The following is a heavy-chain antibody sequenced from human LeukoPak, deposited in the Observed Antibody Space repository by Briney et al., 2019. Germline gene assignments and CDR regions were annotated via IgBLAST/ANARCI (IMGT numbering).Heavy chain of an antibody. CDR1: GFTFSNYG. D-gene: IGHD3-3*01. J-gene: IGHJ5*02. CDR3: AKGYWSGYSFDTWFYP. V-gene: IGHV3-30*02. Sequence: GGSLRLSCAASGFTFSNYGMHWVRQAPGKGLEWVAFIRYDGSNKYYADSVKGRFTISIDNSKNTLYLQMNRLRAEDTAVYYCAKGYWSGYSFDTWFYPWGQGTLVTVSS. CDR2: IRYDGSNK.